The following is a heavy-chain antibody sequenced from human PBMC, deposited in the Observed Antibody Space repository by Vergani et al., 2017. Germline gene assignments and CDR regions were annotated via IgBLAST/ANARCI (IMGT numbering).Heavy chain of an antibody. CDR2: LRYDGSNK. CDR3: AKDLDDILTGPFDY. CDR1: GCPFSRFG. Sequence: QVQLVESGGGVVQPGGSLNPPVPGFGCPFSRFGIHWVPQAPGKGLEWVAFLRYDGSNKYYADPVKGRFTISRDNSKNTRYLQMNSLRAEDTAVYYCAKDLDDILTGPFDYWGQGTLVTVSS. J-gene: IGHJ4*02. V-gene: IGHV3-30*02. D-gene: IGHD3-9*01.